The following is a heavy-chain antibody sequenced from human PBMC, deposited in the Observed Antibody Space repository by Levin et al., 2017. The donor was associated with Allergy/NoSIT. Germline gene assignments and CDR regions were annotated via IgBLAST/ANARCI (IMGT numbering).Heavy chain of an antibody. CDR2: ISRSSSTI. CDR3: AREADDYYGMDV. CDR1: GFTFSSYS. V-gene: IGHV3-48*01. J-gene: IGHJ6*02. Sequence: GGSLRLSCAASGFTFSSYSMNWVRQAPGKGLEWVSYISRSSSTIFYADSVKGRFTISRDNAKNSLYLQMNSLRAEDTAVYYCAREADDYYGMDVWGQGTTVTVSS.